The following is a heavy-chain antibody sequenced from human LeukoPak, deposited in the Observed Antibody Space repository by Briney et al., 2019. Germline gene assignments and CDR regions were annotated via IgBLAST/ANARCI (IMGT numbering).Heavy chain of an antibody. CDR2: IIPIFGTA. D-gene: IGHD2/OR15-2a*01. V-gene: IGHV1-69*13. CDR1: GGTFSSYA. Sequence: SVKVSCKASGGTFSSYAISWVRQAPGQGLEWMGGIIPIFGTANYAQKFQGRVTITADESTSTAYMELSSLRSEDTAVYYRAREGYYNSGLDAFDIWGQGTMVTVSS. J-gene: IGHJ3*02. CDR3: AREGYYNSGLDAFDI.